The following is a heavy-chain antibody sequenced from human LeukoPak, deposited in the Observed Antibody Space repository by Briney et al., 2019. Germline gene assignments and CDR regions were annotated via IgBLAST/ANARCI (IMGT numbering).Heavy chain of an antibody. D-gene: IGHD6-19*01. CDR3: TRVYSSGWYRIIDY. V-gene: IGHV3-49*04. Sequence: GRPLRLSCTASGFTFGDYAMSWVRQAPGKGLEWVGFIRSKAYGGTTEYAASVKGRFTISRDDSKSIAYLQMNSLKTEDTAVYYCTRVYSSGWYRIIDYWGQGTLVTVSS. CDR2: IRSKAYGGTT. J-gene: IGHJ4*02. CDR1: GFTFGDYA.